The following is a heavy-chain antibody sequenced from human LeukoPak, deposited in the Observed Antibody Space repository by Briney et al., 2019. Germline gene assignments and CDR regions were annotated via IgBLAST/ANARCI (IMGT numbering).Heavy chain of an antibody. Sequence: ASVKVSCKTSGYIFTGYYVHWVRQAPGQGLEWMGRINPNSGVTDYSQKFYGRITMTTDTSISTAYMEMSGLRSDDTAVYYCASLSCSNGVCYNFDYWGQGTLVTVSS. D-gene: IGHD2-8*01. CDR1: GYIFTGYY. CDR2: INPNSGVT. CDR3: ASLSCSNGVCYNFDY. J-gene: IGHJ4*02. V-gene: IGHV1-2*06.